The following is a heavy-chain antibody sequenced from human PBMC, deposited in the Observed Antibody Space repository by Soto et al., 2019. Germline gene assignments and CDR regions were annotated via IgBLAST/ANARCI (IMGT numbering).Heavy chain of an antibody. J-gene: IGHJ4*02. CDR3: TRRDCRGGDCYSDFDY. V-gene: IGHV3-73*01. CDR1: GFRFSGSD. D-gene: IGHD2-21*02. CDR2: IKTKAENYAT. Sequence: PGGSLRLSCAASGFRFSGSDMHWVRQASGEGLEWVGRIKTKAENYATALAASVKGRFSISRDDSKNTAYLEMNSLKTEDTAVYYCTRRDCRGGDCYSDFDYWGQGALVTVSS.